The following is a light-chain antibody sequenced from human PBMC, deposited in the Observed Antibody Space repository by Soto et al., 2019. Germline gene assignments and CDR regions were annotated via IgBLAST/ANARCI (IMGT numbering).Light chain of an antibody. CDR1: QSISSW. Sequence: DIHMTRSPSTLSSSLGDSVTITCRASQSISSWLAWYQQKPGKAPKLLIYDASSLESGVPSRFSGSGSGTEFTLTISSLQPDDFATYYCQQYNSLWTFGQGTKVDIK. J-gene: IGKJ1*01. CDR3: QQYNSLWT. CDR2: DAS. V-gene: IGKV1-5*01.